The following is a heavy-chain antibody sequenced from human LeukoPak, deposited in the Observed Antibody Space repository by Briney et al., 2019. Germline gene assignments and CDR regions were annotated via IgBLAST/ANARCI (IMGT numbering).Heavy chain of an antibody. CDR1: GFTFTIYG. J-gene: IGHJ4*02. V-gene: IGHV3-48*02. CDR3: ARDFRYRDSSGYYSFDY. CDR2: LSGKSDSI. Sequence: GGSLRLSCAASGFTFTIYGMNWLRQAPGKGLEWVSYLSGKSDSIYYAESVKGRFTISRDNARNSLYLQMNSLRDEDTAVYYCARDFRYRDSSGYYSFDYWGQGTLVTVSS. D-gene: IGHD3-22*01.